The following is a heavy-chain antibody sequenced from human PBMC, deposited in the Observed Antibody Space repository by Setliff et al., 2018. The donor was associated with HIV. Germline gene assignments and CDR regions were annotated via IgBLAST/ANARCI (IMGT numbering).Heavy chain of an antibody. J-gene: IGHJ4*02. Sequence: PGGSLRLSCAASGFTLSSYSMNWVRQAPGKGLEWVSYISSSSSTIYHTDSVKGRFTISRDNAKNTLYLQMNSLRAEDTAVYYCARDPKYYYGSGRGFDYWGQGTLVTVSS. CDR1: GFTLSSYS. CDR3: ARDPKYYYGSGRGFDY. V-gene: IGHV3-48*01. D-gene: IGHD3-10*01. CDR2: ISSSSSTI.